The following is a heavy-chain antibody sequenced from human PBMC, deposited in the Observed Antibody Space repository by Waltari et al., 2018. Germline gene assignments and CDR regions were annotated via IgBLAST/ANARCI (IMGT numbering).Heavy chain of an antibody. CDR2: IGTAGDP. CDR3: ARGGTGEGIDV. CDR1: GFHVRSFD. D-gene: IGHD3-16*01. Sequence: EVQLVESGGGLVQPGGSLRLSCAASGFHVRSFDLHWVRQATGKGLEWVSAIGTAGDPYYPGSVKGRFTISRENAKNSLYLQMNSLRAGDTAVYYCARGGTGEGIDVWGQGTTVTVSS. V-gene: IGHV3-13*05. J-gene: IGHJ6*02.